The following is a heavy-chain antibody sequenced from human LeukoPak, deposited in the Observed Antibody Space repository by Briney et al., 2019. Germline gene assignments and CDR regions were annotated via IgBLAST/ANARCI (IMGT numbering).Heavy chain of an antibody. CDR3: VRETGWLFDF. CDR2: ISSSGSYI. Sequence: GGSLRISCAASGFIFSSYRMNWVRQAPGKGLEWVSSISSSGSYIYYAASVKGRFTISRDNAKNSLYLQMNSLRDEDTAVYYCVRETGWLFDFWGQGTLVIVSS. CDR1: GFIFSSYR. J-gene: IGHJ4*02. V-gene: IGHV3-21*01. D-gene: IGHD5-12*01.